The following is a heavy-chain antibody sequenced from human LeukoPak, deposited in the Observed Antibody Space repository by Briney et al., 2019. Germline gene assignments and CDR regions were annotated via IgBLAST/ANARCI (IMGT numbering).Heavy chain of an antibody. CDR1: GYTFTGYY. J-gene: IGHJ4*02. CDR2: INPNSGGT. CDR3: ARSPALLWFGELHPYYFDY. D-gene: IGHD3-10*01. V-gene: IGHV1-2*02. Sequence: GASVKVSCKASGYTFTGYYVHWVRQAPGQGLEWMGWINPNSGGTNYAQKFQGRVTMTRDTSISTAYMELSRLRSDDTAVYYCARSPALLWFGELHPYYFDYWGQGTLVTVSS.